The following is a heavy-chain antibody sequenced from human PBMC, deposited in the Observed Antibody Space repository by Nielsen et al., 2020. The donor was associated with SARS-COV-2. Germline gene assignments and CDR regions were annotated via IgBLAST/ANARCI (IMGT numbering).Heavy chain of an antibody. D-gene: IGHD5-24*01. V-gene: IGHV1-69*04. Sequence: SVKVSCKASGGTFSSYAISWVRQAPGQGLEWMGRIIPILGIANYAQKFQGRVTITADKSTSTAYMELSSLRSEDTAVYYCARESRDGYRAAYYYGMDVWGQGTTVTVSS. CDR1: GGTFSSYA. CDR2: IIPILGIA. J-gene: IGHJ6*02. CDR3: ARESRDGYRAAYYYGMDV.